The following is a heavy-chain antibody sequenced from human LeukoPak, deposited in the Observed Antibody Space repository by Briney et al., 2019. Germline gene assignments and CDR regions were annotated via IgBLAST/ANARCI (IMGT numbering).Heavy chain of an antibody. J-gene: IGHJ4*02. CDR2: ISWNSGSI. V-gene: IGHV3-9*01. Sequence: PGRSLRLSCAASGFTFDDYAMHWVRQAPGKGLEWVSGISWNSGSIGYADSVKGRFTISRDNAKNSLYLQMNSLRAEDTALYYCAKDSSSWLGAIDYWGQGTLVTVSS. CDR1: GFTFDDYA. CDR3: AKDSSSWLGAIDY. D-gene: IGHD6-13*01.